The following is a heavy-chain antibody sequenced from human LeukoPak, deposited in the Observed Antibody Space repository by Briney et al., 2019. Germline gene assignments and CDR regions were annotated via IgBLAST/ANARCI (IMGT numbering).Heavy chain of an antibody. CDR2: INPNSGGT. D-gene: IGHD1-1*01. Sequence: GASVKVSCKASEYTLTGYYMHWVRQAPGQGLEWMGWINPNSGGTNYAQKFQGRVTMTRDTSINTAYMELSRLESDDSAVYYCAREGAGRNDYWGQGTLVTVSS. CDR1: EYTLTGYY. J-gene: IGHJ4*02. CDR3: AREGAGRNDY. V-gene: IGHV1-2*02.